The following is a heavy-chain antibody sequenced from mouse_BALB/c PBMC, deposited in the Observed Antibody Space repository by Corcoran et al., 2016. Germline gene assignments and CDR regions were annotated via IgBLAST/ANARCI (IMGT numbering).Heavy chain of an antibody. J-gene: IGHJ3*01. CDR2: INPYDDGT. CDR1: GYTFTSYV. V-gene: IGHV1S136*01. CDR3: ARNDGSSQAGFAY. D-gene: IGHD1-1*01. Sequence: EVHLQQSGAELVKTGASVKMSCKASGYTFTSYVMHWVKKKPGQGLEWIGYINPYDDGTKYNEKFKGKATLTSDKSSSTDYMELSSLTSEDSAVYYGARNDGSSQAGFAYWGQGTLVTVSA.